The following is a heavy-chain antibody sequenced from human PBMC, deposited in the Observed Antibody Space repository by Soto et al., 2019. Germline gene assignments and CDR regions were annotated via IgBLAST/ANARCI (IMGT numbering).Heavy chain of an antibody. CDR3: ARVDYGDYSY. V-gene: IGHV3-11*01. Sequence: GGSLRLSCAASGFTFSDYYMSWIRQAPGKGLEWVSYISSGSTIYYADSVKGRFTISRDNAKNSLYLQMNSLRAEDTAVYYCARVDYGDYSYWGQGTLVTVSS. J-gene: IGHJ4*02. CDR1: GFTFSDYY. D-gene: IGHD4-17*01. CDR2: ISSGSTI.